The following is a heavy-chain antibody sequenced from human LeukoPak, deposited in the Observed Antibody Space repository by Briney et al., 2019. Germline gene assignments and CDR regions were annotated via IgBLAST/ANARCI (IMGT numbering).Heavy chain of an antibody. CDR3: ARVGSSGPEDDY. V-gene: IGHV3-30*04. CDR2: ISYDGSNK. CDR1: GFTFSSYA. D-gene: IGHD6-19*01. J-gene: IGHJ4*02. Sequence: GGSLRLSCAASGFTFSSYAMHRVRQAPGKGLEWVAVISYDGSNKYYADSVKGRFTISRDNSKNTLYLQMNSLRAEDTAVYYCARVGSSGPEDDYWGQGTLVTVSS.